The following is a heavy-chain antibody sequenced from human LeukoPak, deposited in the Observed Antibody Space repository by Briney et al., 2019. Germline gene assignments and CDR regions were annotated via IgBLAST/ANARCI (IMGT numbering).Heavy chain of an antibody. J-gene: IGHJ4*02. CDR3: ARSTYYFDTSAHETDDY. Sequence: SETLSLTCAVYGVSFNNYYWSWIRQPPGKGLEWIGEINHSGSTNYNPSLKSRLTISVDTPKNQFSLKLSSVTAADTAVYYCARSTYYFDTSAHETDDYWGQGTLVTVSS. CDR1: GVSFNNYY. D-gene: IGHD3-22*01. V-gene: IGHV4-34*01. CDR2: INHSGST.